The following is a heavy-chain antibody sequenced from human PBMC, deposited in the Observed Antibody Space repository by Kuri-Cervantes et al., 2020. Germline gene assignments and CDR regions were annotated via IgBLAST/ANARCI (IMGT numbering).Heavy chain of an antibody. V-gene: IGHV3-48*01. CDR2: ITSSSSII. CDR3: ARDRKYYGSDYYYYYMDV. CDR1: GFTFSRYS. Sequence: GESLKISCAASGFTFSRYSMNWVRQAPGKGLEWVSYITSSSSIIYYADSVKGRFTISRDNARNSLYLQMNSLRAEDTAVYYCARDRKYYGSDYYYYYMDVWGKGTTVTVSS. D-gene: IGHD3-10*01. J-gene: IGHJ6*03.